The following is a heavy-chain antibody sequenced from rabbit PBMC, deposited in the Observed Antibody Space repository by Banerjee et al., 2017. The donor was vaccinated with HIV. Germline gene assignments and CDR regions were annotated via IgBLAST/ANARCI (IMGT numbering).Heavy chain of an antibody. D-gene: IGHD7-1*01. J-gene: IGHJ3*01. CDR3: ARDRRAYSTISAYDL. V-gene: IGHV1S40*01. CDR1: GFSFSSSYW. Sequence: QSLEESGGDLVKPGASLTLTCTASGFSFSSSYWICWVRQAPGKGLEWIACIGTSSGNTYYASWAKGRFTISKTSSTTVTLQMTSLTAADTATYFCARDRRAYSTISAYDLWGQGTLVTIS. CDR2: IGTSSGNT.